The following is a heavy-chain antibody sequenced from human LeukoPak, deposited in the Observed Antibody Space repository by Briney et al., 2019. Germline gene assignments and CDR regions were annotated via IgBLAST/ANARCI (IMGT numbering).Heavy chain of an antibody. D-gene: IGHD6-6*01. CDR3: ARDLTTSSTAYFHH. Sequence: PGGSLRLSCTASGFTFSSYSLNWVRQAPGKGLEWVWSISSSSGYTYYADSVKGRFTISRDKGKNSMYMQMNSLRAEDTAVYYCARDLTTSSTAYFHHWGQGTLVTVSS. CDR2: ISSSSGYT. CDR1: GFTFSSYS. V-gene: IGHV3-21*01. J-gene: IGHJ1*01.